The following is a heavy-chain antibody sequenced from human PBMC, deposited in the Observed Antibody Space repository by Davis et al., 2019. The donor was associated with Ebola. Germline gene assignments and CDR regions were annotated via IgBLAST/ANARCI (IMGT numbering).Heavy chain of an antibody. J-gene: IGHJ4*02. V-gene: IGHV3-21*01. D-gene: IGHD4-17*01. CDR2: ISSSSSYI. CDR3: ARDRWNGDYLFDY. Sequence: GGSLRLSCAASGFTFSSYSMNWVRQAPGKGLEWVSSISSSSSYIYYADSVKGRFTISRDNAKNSLYLQMNSLRAEDTAVYYCARDRWNGDYLFDYWGQGTLVIVSA. CDR1: GFTFSSYS.